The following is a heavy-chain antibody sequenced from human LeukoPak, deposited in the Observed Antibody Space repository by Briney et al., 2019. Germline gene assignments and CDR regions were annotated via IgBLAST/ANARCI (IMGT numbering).Heavy chain of an antibody. Sequence: SETLSLTCAVYGGSFSGYYWSWIRQPPGKGLEWIGEINHSGSTNYNPSLKSRVTISVDTSKNQFSLKLSSVTAADTAVYYCARGGYYDYVWGSYRQRYFDYWGQGTLVTVSS. CDR3: ARGGYYDYVWGSYRQRYFDY. J-gene: IGHJ4*02. CDR2: INHSGST. D-gene: IGHD3-16*02. CDR1: GGSFSGYY. V-gene: IGHV4-34*01.